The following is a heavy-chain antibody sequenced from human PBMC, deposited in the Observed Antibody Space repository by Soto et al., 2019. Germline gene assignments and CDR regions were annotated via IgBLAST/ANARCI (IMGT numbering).Heavy chain of an antibody. CDR3: ARDIMGTNYYYYGMDV. J-gene: IGHJ6*02. CDR1: GGSISSYY. D-gene: IGHD2-8*01. V-gene: IGHV4-59*01. CDR2: IYYSGST. Sequence: PSETLSLTCTVSGGSISSYYWSWIRQPPGKGLEWIGYIYYSGSTNYNPSLKSRVTISVDTSKNQFSLKLSSVTAADTAVYYCARDIMGTNYYYYGMDVWGQGTMVTVS.